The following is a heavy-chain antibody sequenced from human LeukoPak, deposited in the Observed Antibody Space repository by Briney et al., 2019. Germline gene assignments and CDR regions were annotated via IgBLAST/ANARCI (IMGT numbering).Heavy chain of an antibody. CDR1: GFTFSSYA. D-gene: IGHD4-17*01. V-gene: IGHV3-30-3*01. J-gene: IGHJ4*02. CDR3: AREDYGDFEPVYFDY. CDR2: ISYDGSNK. Sequence: PGGSLRLSCAASGFTFSSYAMYWVRQAPGKGLEWVAVISYDGSNKYYADSVKGRFTISRDNSKNTLYLQMNSLRAEDTAVYYCAREDYGDFEPVYFDYWGQGTLVTVSS.